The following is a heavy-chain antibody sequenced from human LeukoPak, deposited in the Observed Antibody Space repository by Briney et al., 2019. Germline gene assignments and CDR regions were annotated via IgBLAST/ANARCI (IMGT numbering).Heavy chain of an antibody. D-gene: IGHD3-3*01. Sequence: SETLSLTCTVSGGSISSYYWSWIRQPPGKGLEWIGYIYYSGSTNYNPSLKSRVTISVDTSKNQFALKLSSVTAADTAVYYCARQDFWSGKTYFDYWGQGTLVTVSS. J-gene: IGHJ4*02. CDR3: ARQDFWSGKTYFDY. CDR2: IYYSGST. V-gene: IGHV4-59*01. CDR1: GGSISSYY.